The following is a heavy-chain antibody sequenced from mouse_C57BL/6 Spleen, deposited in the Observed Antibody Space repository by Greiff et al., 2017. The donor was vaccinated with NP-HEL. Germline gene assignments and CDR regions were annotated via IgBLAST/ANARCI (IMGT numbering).Heavy chain of an antibody. D-gene: IGHD2-4*01. J-gene: IGHJ4*01. CDR1: GYAFSSSW. CDR3: ARYDYDKNAMDY. Sequence: VQVVESGPELVKPGASVKISCKASGYAFSSSWMNWVKQRPGKGLEWIGRIYPGDGDTNYNGKFKGKATLTADKSSSTAYMQLSSLTSEDSAVYFCARYDYDKNAMDYWGQGTSVTVSS. V-gene: IGHV1-82*01. CDR2: IYPGDGDT.